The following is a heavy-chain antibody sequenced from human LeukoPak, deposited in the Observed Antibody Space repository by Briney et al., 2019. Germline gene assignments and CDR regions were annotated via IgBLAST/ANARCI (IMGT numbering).Heavy chain of an antibody. J-gene: IGHJ3*02. CDR3: ARTGGSGYMGDAFDI. Sequence: ASVKVSCKASGYTFTSYYMHWVRQAPGQGLEWMGIINPSGGSTSYAQKFQGRVTLTRDTSTSTVYMELSSLRSEDTAVYFCARTGGSGYMGDAFDIWGQGTMVTVSS. CDR1: GYTFTSYY. V-gene: IGHV1-46*01. D-gene: IGHD3-22*01. CDR2: INPSGGST.